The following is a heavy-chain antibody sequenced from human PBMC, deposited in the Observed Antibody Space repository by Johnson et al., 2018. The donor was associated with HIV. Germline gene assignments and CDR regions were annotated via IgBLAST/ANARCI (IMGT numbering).Heavy chain of an antibody. J-gene: IGHJ3*01. CDR3: ARDGESQQLPLGDALDV. CDR2: LYSGGNT. CDR1: GFSVSDSY. D-gene: IGHD6-13*01. Sequence: VQLVESGVGLVQPGGSMRLSCGASGFSVSDSYMNWVRQAPGQGLEWVSVLYSGGNTYYADSVRGRFTISRDTSKNTLYLQMSSLKVEDTALYYCARDGESQQLPLGDALDVWGRGTMVIVSS. V-gene: IGHV3-66*01.